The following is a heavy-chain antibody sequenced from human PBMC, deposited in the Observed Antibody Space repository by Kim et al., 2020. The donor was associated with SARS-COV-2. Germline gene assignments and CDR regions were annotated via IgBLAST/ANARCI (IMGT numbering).Heavy chain of an antibody. CDR3: ARGLPGY. J-gene: IGHJ4*02. V-gene: IGHV4-34*01. D-gene: IGHD3-9*01. CDR1: GGSFSGYS. Sequence: SETLSLTCAVYGGSFSGYSWHWIRQSPGRRREWSGQHNDRGGTNYNPSLKSRVSVSIDTSKNQFSLKLASVTAADTAVYYCARGLPGYWGQGALVTVSS. CDR2: HNDRGGT.